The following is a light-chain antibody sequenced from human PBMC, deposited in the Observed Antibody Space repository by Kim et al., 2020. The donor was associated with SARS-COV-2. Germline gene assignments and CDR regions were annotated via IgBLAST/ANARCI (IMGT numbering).Light chain of an antibody. Sequence: EIVLTQSPGTLSLSPGGRATLSCRASQSVSSSYLAWYQQKPGQAPRLLIYGASSRATGIPDRFSGSGSGTDFTLTISRLEPEDFAVYYFQQYGSSPSYSFGQGNKLYI. J-gene: IGKJ2*03. CDR2: GAS. CDR3: QQYGSSPSYS. CDR1: QSVSSSY. V-gene: IGKV3-20*01.